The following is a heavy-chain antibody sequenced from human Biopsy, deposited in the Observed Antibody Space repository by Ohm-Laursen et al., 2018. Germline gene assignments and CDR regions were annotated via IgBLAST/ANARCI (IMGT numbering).Heavy chain of an antibody. CDR3: TRAYRYGPDAFDM. D-gene: IGHD3-16*01. Sequence: GSLRLSCSASGFTFNSYWMHWVRQAPGKGLVWVSRINIDGSGTKYADSVKGRFTVSRDNAKNTLYLQMNSLTAEDTAIYYCTRAYRYGPDAFDMWGQGTTVTVSS. J-gene: IGHJ3*02. V-gene: IGHV3-74*03. CDR1: GFTFNSYW. CDR2: INIDGSGT.